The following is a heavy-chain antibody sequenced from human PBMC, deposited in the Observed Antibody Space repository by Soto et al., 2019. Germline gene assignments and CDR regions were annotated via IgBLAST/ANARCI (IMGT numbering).Heavy chain of an antibody. CDR3: VRDGTKTLRDWFDP. V-gene: IGHV4-4*07. CDR1: GASISGYY. J-gene: IGHJ5*02. D-gene: IGHD1-1*01. Sequence: PSETLPLTCTVSGASISGYYWSWIRKSAGKGLEWIGRIYATGTTDYNPSLKSRVMMSVDTSKKQFSLKLRSVTAADTAVYYCVRDGTKTLRDWFDPWGQGISVTVSS. CDR2: IYATGTT.